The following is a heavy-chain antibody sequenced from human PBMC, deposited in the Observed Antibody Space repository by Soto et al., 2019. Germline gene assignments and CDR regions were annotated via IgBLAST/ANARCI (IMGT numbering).Heavy chain of an antibody. J-gene: IGHJ4*02. D-gene: IGHD3-9*01. CDR3: ARGPSVLRYFDWLFPFDY. CDR2: INWNGGST. V-gene: IGHV3-20*01. Sequence: GGSLRLSCAASGFTFDDYGMSWVRQAPGKGLEWVSGINWNGGSTGYADSVKGRFTISRDNAKNSLYLQMNSLRAEDTALYHCARGPSVLRYFDWLFPFDYWGQGTLVTVS. CDR1: GFTFDDYG.